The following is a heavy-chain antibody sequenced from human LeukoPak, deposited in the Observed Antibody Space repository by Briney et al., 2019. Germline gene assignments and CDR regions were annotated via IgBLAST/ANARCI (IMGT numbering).Heavy chain of an antibody. D-gene: IGHD1-26*01. CDR2: INTDGSST. CDR1: GFTFSGYW. J-gene: IGHJ4*02. Sequence: PGGSLRLSCAASGFTFSGYWMHWVRQAPGKGLVWVSRINTDGSSTSYADSVKGRFTISRDNAKNTLYLQMNSLRAEDTAVYYCARDAQYVGTTIDYWGQGTLVTISS. CDR3: ARDAQYVGTTIDY. V-gene: IGHV3-74*01.